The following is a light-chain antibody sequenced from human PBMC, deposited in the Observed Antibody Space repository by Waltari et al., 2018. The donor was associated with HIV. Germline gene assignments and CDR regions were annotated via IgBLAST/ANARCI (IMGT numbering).Light chain of an antibody. J-gene: IGLJ2*01. V-gene: IGLV3-10*01. CDR1: ALPAKY. CDR3: FSTDPTDNHGL. CDR2: DDV. Sequence: SYELTQPPSVSVYPGQTARNTCSGDALPAKYTDWYKQKPGQAPVLVVYDDVKLYYGIPPRFSASSSGTTATLTVSGAQVDDEGYYYCFSTDPTDNHGLFGGGTKLTVL.